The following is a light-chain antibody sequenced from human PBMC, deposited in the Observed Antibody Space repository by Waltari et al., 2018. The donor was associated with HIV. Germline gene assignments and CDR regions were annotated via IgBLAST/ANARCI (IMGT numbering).Light chain of an antibody. J-gene: IGLJ3*02. Sequence: SYVLTQPPSVSVAPGQTARITCGGNTIGSKSVHWYQQKPGQAPVLVVYDDTVRPSGIPERFSGSKSGNTATLSVSRVEAGDEADYYCQVWDSSSDHPVFGGGTQLTVL. V-gene: IGLV3-21*02. CDR3: QVWDSSSDHPV. CDR2: DDT. CDR1: TIGSKS.